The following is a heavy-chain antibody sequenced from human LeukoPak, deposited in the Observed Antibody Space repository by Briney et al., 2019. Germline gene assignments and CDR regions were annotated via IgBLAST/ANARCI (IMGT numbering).Heavy chain of an antibody. Sequence: GGSLRLSCAASGFTFNNYYMTWIRQAPGKGLEWLSYISSSNITMYYADSVKGRFTISRDNAKKSLYLQMNSLRPDDTAVYYCARDGGYGDYPHFDYWGQGTLVTVSS. CDR2: ISSSNITM. V-gene: IGHV3-11*01. CDR1: GFTFNNYY. D-gene: IGHD4-17*01. J-gene: IGHJ4*01. CDR3: ARDGGYGDYPHFDY.